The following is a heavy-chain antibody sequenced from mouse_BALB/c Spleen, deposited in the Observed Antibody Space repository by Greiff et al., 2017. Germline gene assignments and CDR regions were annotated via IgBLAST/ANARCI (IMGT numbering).Heavy chain of an antibody. Sequence: EVMLVESGAELVRPGALVKLSCKASGFNIKDYYMHWVKQRPEQGLEWIGWIDPENGNTIYDPKFQGKASITADTSSNTAYLQLSSLTSEDTAVYYCADRDYWGQGTSVTVSS. J-gene: IGHJ4*01. CDR1: GFNIKDYY. CDR2: IDPENGNT. CDR3: ADRDY. V-gene: IGHV14-1*02.